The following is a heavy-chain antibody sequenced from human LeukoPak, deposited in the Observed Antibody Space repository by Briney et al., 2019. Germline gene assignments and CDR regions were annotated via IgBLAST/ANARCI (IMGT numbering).Heavy chain of an antibody. Sequence: GGSLRLSCAASGFTFSSYGMHWVRQAPGKGLEWVAVISYDGSNKYYADSVKGRLTISRDNSKNTLYLQMNSLRAEDTAVYYCAKDSILWFGEPTPEYDYWGQGTLVTVSS. CDR3: AKDSILWFGEPTPEYDY. CDR2: ISYDGSNK. CDR1: GFTFSSYG. V-gene: IGHV3-30*18. D-gene: IGHD3-10*01. J-gene: IGHJ4*02.